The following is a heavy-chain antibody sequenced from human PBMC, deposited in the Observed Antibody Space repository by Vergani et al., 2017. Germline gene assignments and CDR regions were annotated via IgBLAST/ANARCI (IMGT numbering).Heavy chain of an antibody. V-gene: IGHV3-30-3*01. D-gene: IGHD3-22*01. J-gene: IGHJ4*02. CDR1: GFTFSSYA. CDR2: ISYDGSNK. CDR3: AREADYYDSSGYFDY. Sequence: QVQLVESGGGVVQPGRSLRLYCAASGFTFSSYAMHWVRQAPGKGLEWVAVISYDGSNKYYADSVKGRFTISRDNSKNTLYLQMISLRAEDTAVYYCAREADYYDSSGYFDYWGQGTLVTVSS.